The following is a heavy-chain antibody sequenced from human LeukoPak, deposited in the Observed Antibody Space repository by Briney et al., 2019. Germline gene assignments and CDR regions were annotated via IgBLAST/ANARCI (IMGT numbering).Heavy chain of an antibody. Sequence: GGSLRLSCAASGFTFSNYGMHWVRQAPGKGLEWVSYISSSGSTIYYADSVKGRFTISRDNAKNSLFLQMNSLRAEDTAVYYCARVPGSSGWNYYFDYWGQGTLVTVSS. D-gene: IGHD6-19*01. CDR3: ARVPGSSGWNYYFDY. CDR2: ISSSGSTI. CDR1: GFTFSNYG. J-gene: IGHJ4*02. V-gene: IGHV3-48*04.